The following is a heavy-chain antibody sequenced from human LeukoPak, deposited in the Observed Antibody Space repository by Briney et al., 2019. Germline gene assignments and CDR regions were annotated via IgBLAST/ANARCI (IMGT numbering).Heavy chain of an antibody. CDR1: GFSVSDYY. CDR2: IYSDGRT. D-gene: IGHD6-19*01. Sequence: GGSLRLSCAASGFSVSDYYMNWVRQAPGKGLEWVSFIYSDGRTYYADSVKGRFTISRDNSRNTLYLQMNSLRAEDTAVYYCAREIRSIAVAGTDYWGQGTLVTVSS. CDR3: AREIRSIAVAGTDY. V-gene: IGHV3-53*01. J-gene: IGHJ4*02.